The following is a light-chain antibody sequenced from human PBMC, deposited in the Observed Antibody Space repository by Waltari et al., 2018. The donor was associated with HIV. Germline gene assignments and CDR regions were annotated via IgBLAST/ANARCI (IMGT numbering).Light chain of an antibody. CDR3: TSYAGNNNYVI. CDR2: EVN. Sequence: QSALTQPPSASGSPGQSVTIYCRGTSSDVGNYNYVSWYQQPPGKVPKLIIYEVNKGPSGVPDRFFGSKSGNTASLSVSGLQAEDEGDYYCTSYAGNNNYVIFGGGTKLTVL. CDR1: SSDVGNYNY. J-gene: IGLJ2*01. V-gene: IGLV2-8*01.